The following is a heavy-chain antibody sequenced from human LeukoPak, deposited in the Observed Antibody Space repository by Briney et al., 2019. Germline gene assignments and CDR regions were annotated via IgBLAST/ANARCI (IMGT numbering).Heavy chain of an antibody. Sequence: TSETLSLTCTVSGYSISSGYYWGWIRQPPGKGLEWIGSIYHSGSTYYNPSLKSRVTISVDTSKNQFSLKLSSVTAAETAVYYCARAFLARYENYYYYMDVWGKGTTVTVSS. D-gene: IGHD3-16*02. CDR2: IYHSGST. V-gene: IGHV4-38-2*02. CDR3: ARAFLARYENYYYYMDV. J-gene: IGHJ6*03. CDR1: GYSISSGYY.